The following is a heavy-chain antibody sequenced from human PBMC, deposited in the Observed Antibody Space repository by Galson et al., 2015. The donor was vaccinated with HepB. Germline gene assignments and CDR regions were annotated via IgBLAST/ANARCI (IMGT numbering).Heavy chain of an antibody. Sequence: SLRLSCAASGFTFSSYSMNWVRQAPGKGLEWVSYISSSSSTIYYADSVKGRFTISRDNAKNSLYLQMNSLRDEDTAVYYCARGVYYYDSSGYYHYWGQGTLVTVSS. CDR1: GFTFSSYS. CDR2: ISSSSSTI. D-gene: IGHD3-22*01. J-gene: IGHJ4*02. CDR3: ARGVYYYDSSGYYHY. V-gene: IGHV3-48*02.